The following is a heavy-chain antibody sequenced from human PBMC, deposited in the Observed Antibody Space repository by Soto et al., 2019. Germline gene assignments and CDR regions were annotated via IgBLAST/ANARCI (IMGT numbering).Heavy chain of an antibody. CDR2: IYYSGST. J-gene: IGHJ4*02. CDR1: GGSISSGSYY. Sequence: SETLSLTCTVSGGSISSGSYYWSWIRQPPGKGLEWIGYIYYSGSTNYNPSLKSRVTISVDTSKNQFSLKLSSVTAADTAVYYCARLVLHYDFWSGYYSDPPGDFDYWGQGTLVTVSS. V-gene: IGHV4-61*01. CDR3: ARLVLHYDFWSGYYSDPPGDFDY. D-gene: IGHD3-3*01.